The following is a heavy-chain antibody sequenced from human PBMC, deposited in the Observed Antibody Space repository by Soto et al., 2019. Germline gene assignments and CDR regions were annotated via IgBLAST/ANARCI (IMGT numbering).Heavy chain of an antibody. Sequence: SETLSLTCTVSGGSISSIYWSWIRQPPGKGLEWIGYIYYSGSTKYNPSLKSRVTISVDTSKNQFSLKLSSVTAADTAVYYCARYRRGYSGYDWDYFDYWGQGTLVTVS. CDR3: ARYRRGYSGYDWDYFDY. J-gene: IGHJ4*02. D-gene: IGHD5-12*01. CDR2: IYYSGST. V-gene: IGHV4-59*01. CDR1: GGSISSIY.